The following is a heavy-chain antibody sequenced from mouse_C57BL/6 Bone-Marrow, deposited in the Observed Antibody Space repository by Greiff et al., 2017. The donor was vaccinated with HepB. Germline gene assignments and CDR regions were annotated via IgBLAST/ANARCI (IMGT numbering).Heavy chain of an antibody. J-gene: IGHJ3*01. V-gene: IGHV1-19*01. CDR1: GYTFTDYY. Sequence: VQLKESGPVLVKPGASVKMSCKASGYTFTDYYMNWVKQSHGKSLEWIGVINPYNGGTSYNQKFKGKATLTVDKSSSTAYMELNSLTSEDSAVYYCARDYYGSSSWFAYWGQGTLVTVSA. CDR3: ARDYYGSSSWFAY. D-gene: IGHD1-1*01. CDR2: INPYNGGT.